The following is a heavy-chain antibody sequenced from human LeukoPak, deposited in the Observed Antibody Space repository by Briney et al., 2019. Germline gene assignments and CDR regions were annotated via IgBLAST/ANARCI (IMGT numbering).Heavy chain of an antibody. V-gene: IGHV3-7*01. CDR1: TFTFSSYW. Sequence: GGSLRLSCAASTFTFSSYWMSWVRQAPGKGLEWVATIKDDGSEKFYVDSVSGRFTISRDNAKNSLYLQTNSLRAEDTAVYYCARRGTYQNWFDPWGQGTLVTVSS. J-gene: IGHJ5*02. CDR2: IKDDGSEK. CDR3: ARRGTYQNWFDP. D-gene: IGHD3-16*01.